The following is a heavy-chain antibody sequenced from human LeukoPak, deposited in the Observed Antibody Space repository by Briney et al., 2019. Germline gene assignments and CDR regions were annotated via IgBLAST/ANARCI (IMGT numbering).Heavy chain of an antibody. V-gene: IGHV5-51*01. D-gene: IGHD3-10*01. Sequence: GESLKISCKGSGYSFTSYWIGWVRQMPGKGLEWMGIIYPGDSDTRYSPSFQGQVTISADKSISTAYLQWSSLKASDTAMYYCARQNPVWFGEFSHAFDIWGQGTMVTVSS. J-gene: IGHJ3*02. CDR3: ARQNPVWFGEFSHAFDI. CDR1: GYSFTSYW. CDR2: IYPGDSDT.